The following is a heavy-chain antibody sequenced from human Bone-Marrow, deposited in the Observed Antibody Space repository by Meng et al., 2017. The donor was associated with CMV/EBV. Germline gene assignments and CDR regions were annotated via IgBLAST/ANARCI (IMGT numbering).Heavy chain of an antibody. J-gene: IGHJ3*01. D-gene: IGHD2-21*01. CDR3: ARSAGAYCGGDCSALF. CDR1: GGTFSSYT. V-gene: IGHV1-69*02. Sequence: SVKVSCKASGGTFSSYTISWVRQAPGQGLEWMGRIIPILGIANYAQKFQGRVTITADKSTSTAYMELSSLRSEDTAVYYCARSAGAYCGGDCSALFWGQGTMVTVSS. CDR2: IIPILGIA.